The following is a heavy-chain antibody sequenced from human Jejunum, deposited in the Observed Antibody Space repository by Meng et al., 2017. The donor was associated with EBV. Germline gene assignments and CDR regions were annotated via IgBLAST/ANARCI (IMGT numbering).Heavy chain of an antibody. Sequence: QITLEEFGPPLLTPTPTLTLTCTFFWFSLTASPVGVAWIRQPPGKALEWLAVIYWDDDKRYSPSLRSRVTIVKDTSKNQVVLTMANLDPVDTATYYCAHRRDYGGMWDTGCFDYWGQGILVTVSS. CDR3: AHRRDYGGMWDTGCFDY. V-gene: IGHV2-5*02. D-gene: IGHD4/OR15-4a*01. CDR2: IYWDDDK. CDR1: WFSLTASPVG. J-gene: IGHJ4*02.